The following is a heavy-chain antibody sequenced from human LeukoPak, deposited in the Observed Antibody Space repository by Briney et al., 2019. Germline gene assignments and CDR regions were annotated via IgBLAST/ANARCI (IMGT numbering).Heavy chain of an antibody. D-gene: IGHD3-3*01. V-gene: IGHV1-69*05. CDR3: ASVLRPSGVWDV. CDR1: GGTFSSYA. CDR2: IIPIFGTA. Sequence: GASVKVSCKASGGTFSSYAISWVRQAPGQGLEWMGGIIPIFGTANYAQKFQGRVTITTDESTSTAYMELSSLRSEDTAVYYCASVLRPSGVWDVWGKGTTVTVSS. J-gene: IGHJ6*04.